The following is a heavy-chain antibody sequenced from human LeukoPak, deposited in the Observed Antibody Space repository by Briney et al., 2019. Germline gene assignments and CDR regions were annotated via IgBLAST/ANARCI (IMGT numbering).Heavy chain of an antibody. CDR3: ARYPPKSSGWPSYDGMVV. D-gene: IGHD6-19*01. Sequence: GESLKISCKDSGYTFTSYCIGWVRKMPGKGLEWMGFIYPGDSAPRYSTSFKGQVTISADKSISTAYLQWSSLRASDSAMYYCARYPPKSSGWPSYDGMVVWGQGTTVTVSS. J-gene: IGHJ6*02. V-gene: IGHV5-51*01. CDR2: IYPGDSAP. CDR1: GYTFTSYC.